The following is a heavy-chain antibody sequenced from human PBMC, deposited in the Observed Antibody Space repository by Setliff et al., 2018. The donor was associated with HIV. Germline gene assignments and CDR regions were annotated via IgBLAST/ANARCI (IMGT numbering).Heavy chain of an antibody. J-gene: IGHJ6*03. V-gene: IGHV1-3*01. CDR3: ARTPLHYYDSSGYYFNQVGNYYYYYMDV. Sequence: ASVKVSCKASGYTFTNYAIHWVRQAPGQRLEWMGWINAGNGDTKYSQKFQGRVTITTDTSASTAYMELNSLSSEDTAVYYCARTPLHYYDSSGYYFNQVGNYYYYYMDVWGKGTTVTVSS. CDR2: INAGNGDT. CDR1: GYTFTNYA. D-gene: IGHD3-22*01.